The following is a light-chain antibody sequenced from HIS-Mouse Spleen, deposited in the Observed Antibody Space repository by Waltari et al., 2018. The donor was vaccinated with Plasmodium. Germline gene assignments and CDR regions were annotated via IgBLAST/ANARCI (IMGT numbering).Light chain of an antibody. CDR1: VLAKKY. V-gene: IGLV3-27*01. CDR3: YSAADNNLV. J-gene: IGLJ3*02. Sequence: SYELTQPSSVSVSPGQTARITCSGAVLAKKYARWFQQEPGQDPVLVIYKDSERPSGIPERFSGSSSGTTVTLTISGAQVEDEADYYCYSAADNNLVFGGGTKLTVL. CDR2: KDS.